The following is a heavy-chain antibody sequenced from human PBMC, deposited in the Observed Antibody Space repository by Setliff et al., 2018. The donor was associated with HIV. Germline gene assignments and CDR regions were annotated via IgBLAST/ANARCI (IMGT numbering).Heavy chain of an antibody. D-gene: IGHD5-18*01. CDR2: VSRGGST. Sequence: SETLSLTCGVDDGSFSGYSWSWIRQSPGKGLEWIGEVSRGGSTTYNPSLTGRVSVSVDTSKSQFSLKLSSVTAADTAVYYCARGSGGYSYAYYYYYMDVWGKGTTVTVSS. CDR3: ARGSGGYSYAYYYYYMDV. J-gene: IGHJ6*03. CDR1: DGSFSGYS. V-gene: IGHV4-34*01.